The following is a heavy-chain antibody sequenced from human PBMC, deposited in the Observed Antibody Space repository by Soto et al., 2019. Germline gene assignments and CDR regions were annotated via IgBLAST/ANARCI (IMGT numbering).Heavy chain of an antibody. D-gene: IGHD4-17*01. CDR2: SSTSTGNT. CDR1: GYTFAPSG. CDR3: ARDGDYRTLDI. Sequence: QVHLVQSGAEVREPGASVRVSGKTSGYTFAPSGFTWVRQAPGQGLGWMGWSSTSTGNTIYAQKFQGRVRMTSDTPTTTGYMELRSLRSDDTAVYYCARDGDYRTLDIWGQGTLVTVSS. V-gene: IGHV1-18*01. J-gene: IGHJ3*02.